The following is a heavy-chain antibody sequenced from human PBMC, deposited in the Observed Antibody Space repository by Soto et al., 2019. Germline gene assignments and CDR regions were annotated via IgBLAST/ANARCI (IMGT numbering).Heavy chain of an antibody. J-gene: IGHJ4*02. CDR1: GGSFSGYY. V-gene: IGHV4-34*01. CDR3: ARGSQWRDTIDY. CDR2: INHSGST. D-gene: IGHD6-19*01. Sequence: SETLSLTCAVYGGSFSGYYWSWIRQPPGKGLEWIGEINHSGSTNYNPSLKSRVTISVDTSKNQFSLKLSSVTAADTAVYYCARGSQWRDTIDYWGQGTLVTVSS.